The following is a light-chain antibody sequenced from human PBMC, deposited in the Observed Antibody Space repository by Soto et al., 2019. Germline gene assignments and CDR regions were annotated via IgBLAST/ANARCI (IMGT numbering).Light chain of an antibody. CDR2: DAS. CDR1: QSVSSY. V-gene: IGKV3-11*01. J-gene: IGKJ5*01. CDR3: QQRSNPC. Sequence: EIVLTHSPATLSLSPGERATLSCRASQSVSSYLAWYQQKPGQAPRLLIYDASNRATGIPARFSGSGSGTDFTLTISSLEPEDFAVYYCQQRSNPCFGQGTRLEIK.